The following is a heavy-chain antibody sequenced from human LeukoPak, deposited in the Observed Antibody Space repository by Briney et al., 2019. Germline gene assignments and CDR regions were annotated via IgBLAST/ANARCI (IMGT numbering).Heavy chain of an antibody. J-gene: IGHJ6*02. V-gene: IGHV3-43*01. CDR2: ISRDGGST. D-gene: IGHD2-2*01. CDR3: AKDMGYRREYCSSTSCYEGDYYGMDV. CDR1: GFTFDDYT. Sequence: PGGSLRLSCAASGFTFDDYTMHWVRQAPGKGLEWVSLISRDGGSTYYADSVKGRFTISRDNSKNSLYLQMNSLRTEDTALYYCAKDMGYRREYCSSTSCYEGDYYGMDVWGQGTTVTVSS.